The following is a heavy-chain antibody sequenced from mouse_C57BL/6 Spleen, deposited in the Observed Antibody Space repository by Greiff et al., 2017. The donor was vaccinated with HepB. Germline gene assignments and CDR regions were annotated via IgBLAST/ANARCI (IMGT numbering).Heavy chain of an antibody. CDR1: GYTFTSYW. Sequence: VQLQQPGAELVRPGSSVKLSCKASGYTFTSYWMHWVKQRPIQGLEWIGNIDPSDSETHYNQKFKDKATLTVDKSSSTAYMQLSSLTSEDSAICYCARSSYYDGYSRGVAYWGQGTMVTVSA. D-gene: IGHD2-3*01. CDR3: ARSSYYDGYSRGVAY. J-gene: IGHJ3*01. V-gene: IGHV1-52*01. CDR2: IDPSDSET.